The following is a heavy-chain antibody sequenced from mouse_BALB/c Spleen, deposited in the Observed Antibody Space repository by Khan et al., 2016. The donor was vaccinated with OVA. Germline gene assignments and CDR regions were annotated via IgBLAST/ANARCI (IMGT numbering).Heavy chain of an antibody. V-gene: IGHV5-4*02. D-gene: IGHD1-1*02. CDR2: ISACGSYS. CDR3: ARGFYGGALAY. J-gene: IGHJ3*01. CDR1: GYTFSDYY. Sequence: QLVESGGGLVKPGGSLKLSCAASGYTFSDYYMYWIRQTPGKRLEWVATISACGSYSYYPDNVKGRFTISRDDVKNYQYLQMSSVKAEDAAMYYCARGFYGGALAYWGQGTLVTVSA.